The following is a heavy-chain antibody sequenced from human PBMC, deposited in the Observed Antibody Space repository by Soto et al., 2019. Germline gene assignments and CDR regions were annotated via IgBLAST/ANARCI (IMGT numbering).Heavy chain of an antibody. J-gene: IGHJ6*02. V-gene: IGHV1-3*04. CDR2: INTGNGNT. CDR1: GYRLTTHA. CDR3: ARGEQLYHYYYGMDV. Sequence: GXAGKGSCAASGYRLTTHAMGWVRQAPGQRPEWMGWINTGNGNTRYSPKFQGRVNITRDTSASTAYMELSSLKSEDTAVYYCARGEQLYHYYYGMDVWGQGSTVTVS.